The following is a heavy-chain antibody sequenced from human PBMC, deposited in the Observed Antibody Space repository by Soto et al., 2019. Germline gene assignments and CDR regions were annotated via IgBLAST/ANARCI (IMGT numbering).Heavy chain of an antibody. Sequence: GGSLRLSCAASGFTFSSYAMSWVRQAPGKGLEWVSAISGSGGSTYYADSVKGRFTISRDNSKNTLYLQMNSLRAEDKALYYCAKDPNYYYDSSGYYLDYWGQGTLVTVSS. V-gene: IGHV3-23*01. CDR1: GFTFSSYA. CDR3: AKDPNYYYDSSGYYLDY. D-gene: IGHD3-22*01. J-gene: IGHJ4*02. CDR2: ISGSGGST.